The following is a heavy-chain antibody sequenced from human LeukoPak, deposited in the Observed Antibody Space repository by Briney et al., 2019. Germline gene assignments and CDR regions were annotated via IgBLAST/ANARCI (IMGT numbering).Heavy chain of an antibody. CDR1: GGSVSGGSYY. Sequence: PSETLSLTCTVSGGSVSGGSYYWSWIRQPPGKGLEWIGYIYYSGSTNYNPSLKSRVTISVDTSKNQFSLKLSSVTAADTAVFYCARVASGYDVFDIWGQGTMVTVSS. J-gene: IGHJ3*02. CDR3: ARVASGYDVFDI. V-gene: IGHV4-61*01. D-gene: IGHD3-3*01. CDR2: IYYSGST.